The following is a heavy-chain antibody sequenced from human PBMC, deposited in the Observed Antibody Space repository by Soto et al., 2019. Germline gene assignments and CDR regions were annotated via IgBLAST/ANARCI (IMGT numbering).Heavy chain of an antibody. CDR3: GRTIRGPVDP. D-gene: IGHD3-10*01. J-gene: IGHJ5*02. Sequence: QVQLVQSGAEVKKPGDSVKISCKASGYTFSNSAMHWLRQAPGQRLEWMGWINAGNGNTKYSQKFQASVTITRDTSASTAAGELRGLRFEGTVVFYCGRTIRGPVDPWGPGTLVPVPS. V-gene: IGHV1-3*01. CDR2: INAGNGNT. CDR1: GYTFSNSA.